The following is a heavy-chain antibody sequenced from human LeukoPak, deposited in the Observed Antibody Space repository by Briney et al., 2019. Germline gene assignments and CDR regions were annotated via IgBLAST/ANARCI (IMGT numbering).Heavy chain of an antibody. Sequence: SETLSLTCAVYGGSFSGYYWSWIRQPPGKGLEWIGEINHSGSTNYNPSLKSRVTISVDTSKNQFSLKLSSVTAADTVVYYCARRRGGDYGMYYYYYMDVWGKGTTVTVSS. J-gene: IGHJ6*03. CDR2: INHSGST. CDR3: ARRRGGDYGMYYYYYMDV. CDR1: GGSFSGYY. D-gene: IGHD4-17*01. V-gene: IGHV4-34*01.